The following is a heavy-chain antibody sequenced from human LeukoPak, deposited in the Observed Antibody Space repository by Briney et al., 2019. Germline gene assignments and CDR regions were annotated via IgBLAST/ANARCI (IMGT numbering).Heavy chain of an antibody. Sequence: PSETLSLTCTVSGDSIANYYWSWIRQPPRKGMEWIGYIYYYGSTNYNPSLTSRVSISVDTSKNQFSLKVSAVAAAVTGVCCCASEGVHLDYWGRGTLDSVS. CDR3: ASEGVHLDY. V-gene: IGHV4-59*01. D-gene: IGHD2-8*01. J-gene: IGHJ4*02. CDR1: GDSIANYY. CDR2: IYYYGST.